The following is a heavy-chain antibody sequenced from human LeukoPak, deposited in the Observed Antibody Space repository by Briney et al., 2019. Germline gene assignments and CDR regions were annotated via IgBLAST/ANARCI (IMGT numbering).Heavy chain of an antibody. D-gene: IGHD3-10*01. J-gene: IGHJ4*02. CDR2: IKQDGSEK. Sequence: GGSLRLSCAASGFTFSSYWMSWGRQAPGKGLEGVANIKQDGSEKYYVDSVKGRFTISRDNAKNSLYLQMNSLRAEDTAVYYCARGRIRGTYGYWGQGTLVTVSS. CDR3: ARGRIRGTYGY. V-gene: IGHV3-7*01. CDR1: GFTFSSYW.